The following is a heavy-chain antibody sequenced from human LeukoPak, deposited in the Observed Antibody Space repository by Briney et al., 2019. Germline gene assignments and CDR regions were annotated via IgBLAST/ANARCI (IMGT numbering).Heavy chain of an antibody. CDR2: TRKKANSYTT. V-gene: IGHV3-72*01. Sequence: PGGSLRLSCTASGFTLSDYYMEWVRQAPGKGLEWVGRTRKKANSYTTEYAASVKGRFTISRDDSKNLLYLQMNSLTTDDTAVYYCTRSCTGTRLYYFDYWGQGTLVTVSS. D-gene: IGHD1/OR15-1a*01. CDR1: GFTLSDYY. J-gene: IGHJ4*02. CDR3: TRSCTGTRLYYFDY.